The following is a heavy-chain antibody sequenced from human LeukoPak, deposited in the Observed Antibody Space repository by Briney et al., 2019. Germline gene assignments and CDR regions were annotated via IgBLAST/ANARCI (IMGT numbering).Heavy chain of an antibody. CDR2: LSRSGSSM. CDR1: GFTLSDYS. CDR3: ARGLIETGTTFDY. D-gene: IGHD1-7*01. V-gene: IGHV3-11*04. Sequence: GGSLRLSCAASGFTLSDYSMTWIRQAPGKGLEWVSYLSRSGSSMYYPDSVKGRFTISRDNAKNSVYLQMNSLGAEDTAVYYCARGLIETGTTFDYWGQGTLVTVSS. J-gene: IGHJ4*02.